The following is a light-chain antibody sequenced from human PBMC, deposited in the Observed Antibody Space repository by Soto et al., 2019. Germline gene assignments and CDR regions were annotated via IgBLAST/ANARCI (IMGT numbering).Light chain of an antibody. V-gene: IGKV3-15*01. Sequence: EIVMTQSPATLSVSPGERATLSCRASQSVSSNLAWYQQKPGQAPRLLIYGASTRATGIPARFSGSVSGTEFTLTISSLQSEDFAGYYCQQYNNWWTFGQGPKVEIK. CDR2: GAS. CDR3: QQYNNWWT. J-gene: IGKJ1*01. CDR1: QSVSSN.